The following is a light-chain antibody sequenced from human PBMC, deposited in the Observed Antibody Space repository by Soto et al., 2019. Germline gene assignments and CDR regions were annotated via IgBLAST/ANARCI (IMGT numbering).Light chain of an antibody. V-gene: IGKV3-11*01. CDR1: QIVSSY. CDR3: HQRSNWPPSST. J-gene: IGKJ5*01. Sequence: EIVLTQSPITLSLSPGERATLSFRASQIVSSYLAWFQQKRGQAPRLLIYDASNRATGIPARFSGSGSGTDFSLTIPSLEPEDFAVYYCHQRSNWPPSSTLRQGTRLEIK. CDR2: DAS.